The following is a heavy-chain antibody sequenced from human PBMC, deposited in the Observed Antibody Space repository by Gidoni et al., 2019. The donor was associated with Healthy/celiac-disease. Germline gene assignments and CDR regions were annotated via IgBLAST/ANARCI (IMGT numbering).Heavy chain of an antibody. J-gene: IGHJ4*02. CDR3: ARDSSSWHFDY. V-gene: IGHV1-3*01. Sequence: VTITRDTSASTAYMELSSLRSEDTAVYYCARDSSSWHFDYWGQGTLVTVSS. D-gene: IGHD6-13*01.